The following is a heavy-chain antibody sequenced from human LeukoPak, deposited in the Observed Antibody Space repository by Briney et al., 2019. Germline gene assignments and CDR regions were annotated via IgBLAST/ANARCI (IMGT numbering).Heavy chain of an antibody. CDR2: IYYSGST. CDR1: GGSMSSYY. CDR3: ARAVSGRFDY. D-gene: IGHD6-19*01. Sequence: SETLSLTCTVSGGSMSSYYWSWIRQPPGKGLEWTGYIYYSGSTNYNPSLNSRVTISVDTSKNQFSLRLSSVTAADTAIYYCARAVSGRFDYWGQGTLVTVSS. V-gene: IGHV4-59*08. J-gene: IGHJ4*02.